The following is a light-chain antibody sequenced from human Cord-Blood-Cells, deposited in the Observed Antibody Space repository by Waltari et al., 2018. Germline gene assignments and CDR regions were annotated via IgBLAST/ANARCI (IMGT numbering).Light chain of an antibody. J-gene: IGKJ4*01. Sequence: EIVMTQSPATLSVSPGERATLSCRASQSVSSNLAWYPQKPGQAPRLLIYGASTRATGIPAMFSGSGSGTEFTLTISSLQSEDFAVYYCQQYNNWPLTFGGGTKVEIK. CDR3: QQYNNWPLT. CDR2: GAS. V-gene: IGKV3-15*01. CDR1: QSVSSN.